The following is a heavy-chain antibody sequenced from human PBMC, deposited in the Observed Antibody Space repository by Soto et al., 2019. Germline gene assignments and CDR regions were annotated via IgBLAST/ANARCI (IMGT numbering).Heavy chain of an antibody. CDR3: ARDQGATIFGVVTDYYFDY. J-gene: IGHJ4*02. CDR2: ISANNGNT. Sequence: ASVKVSCKASGYTFTSYGISWVRQAPGQGLEWMGWISANNGNTNYAQKLQGRVTMTTDNSTSTAYMGLRSLGSDDTAVYYCARDQGATIFGVVTDYYFDYWGQGTLVTVSS. CDR1: GYTFTSYG. D-gene: IGHD3-3*01. V-gene: IGHV1-18*01.